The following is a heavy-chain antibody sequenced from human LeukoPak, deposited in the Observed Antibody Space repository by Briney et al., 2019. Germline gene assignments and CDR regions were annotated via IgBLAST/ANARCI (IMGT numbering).Heavy chain of an antibody. Sequence: ASVKVSCKASGYTFTGYYMHWVRQAPGQGLEWMGWINPNSGDTNYAQKFQGRVTMTRDTSINTAYMELSRLTSDDTAVYYCARDMNWRASIWYFDLWGRGTLVTVSS. D-gene: IGHD3-16*01. CDR1: GYTFTGYY. V-gene: IGHV1-2*02. J-gene: IGHJ2*01. CDR2: INPNSGDT. CDR3: ARDMNWRASIWYFDL.